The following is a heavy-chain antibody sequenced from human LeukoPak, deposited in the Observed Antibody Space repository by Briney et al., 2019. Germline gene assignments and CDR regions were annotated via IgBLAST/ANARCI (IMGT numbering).Heavy chain of an antibody. CDR1: GDSVSSGGYY. Sequence: SETLSLTCTVSGDSVSSGGYYWSWIRQPPGKGLEWIGEINHSGSTNYNPSLKSRVTISVDTSKNQFSLKLSSVTAADTAVYYCASGGSIDYWGQGTLVTVSS. CDR3: ASGGSIDY. CDR2: INHSGST. J-gene: IGHJ4*02. V-gene: IGHV4-61*08. D-gene: IGHD1-26*01.